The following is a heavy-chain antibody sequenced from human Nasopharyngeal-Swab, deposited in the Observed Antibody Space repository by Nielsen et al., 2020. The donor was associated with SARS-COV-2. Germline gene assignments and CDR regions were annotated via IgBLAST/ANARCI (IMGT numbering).Heavy chain of an antibody. CDR3: ASGKGQEGSY. V-gene: IGHV4-34*01. Sequence: SETLSLTCAVYGGSFSGYYWSWIRQPPGKGLEWIGEINHSGSTNYNPSLKSRVTISVDTSKNQFSLKLSSVTAADTAVYYCASGKGQEGSYWGQGTLVTVSS. J-gene: IGHJ4*02. CDR2: INHSGST. CDR1: GGSFSGYY.